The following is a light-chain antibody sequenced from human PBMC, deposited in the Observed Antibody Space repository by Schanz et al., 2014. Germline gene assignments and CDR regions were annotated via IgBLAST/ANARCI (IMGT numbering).Light chain of an antibody. V-gene: IGLV2-11*01. Sequence: QSALTQPRSVSGSPGQSVTISCTGTSSDVGGYNSVSWFQQHPGRAPTLMIYDVSKRPSGVPDRFSGSQSGNTASLTISGLQAEDEADYYCCSYAGSYSVVFGGGTKVTVL. J-gene: IGLJ2*01. CDR2: DVS. CDR1: SSDVGGYNS. CDR3: CSYAGSYSVV.